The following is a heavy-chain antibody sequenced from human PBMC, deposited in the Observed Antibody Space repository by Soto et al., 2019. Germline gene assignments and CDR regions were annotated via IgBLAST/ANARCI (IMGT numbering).Heavy chain of an antibody. J-gene: IGHJ6*02. V-gene: IGHV3-13*01. D-gene: IGHD3-3*01. CDR2: IGTAGDT. CDR3: ARGIPSLNVLRFLEWPDAPYYYYGMDV. Sequence: PGGSLRLSCAASGFTFSSYDMHWVRQATGKGLEWVSAIGTAGDTYHPGSVKGRFTISRENAKNSLYLQMNSLRAEDTAVYYCARGIPSLNVLRFLEWPDAPYYYYGMDVWGQGTTVTVSS. CDR1: GFTFSSYD.